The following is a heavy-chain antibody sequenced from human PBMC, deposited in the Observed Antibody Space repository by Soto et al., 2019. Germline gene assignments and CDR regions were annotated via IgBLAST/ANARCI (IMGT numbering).Heavy chain of an antibody. Sequence: ASVKVSCKASGFNFAGYFLHWVRQAPGQGLEWMGWINPNSGGTNYAQKFQGRVTMTRDTSISTAYMELSRLRSDDTAVYYCARAGPAYYDSSGYYYYFWGQGTLVTVSS. CDR1: GFNFAGYF. CDR3: ARAGPAYYDSSGYYYYF. V-gene: IGHV1-2*02. D-gene: IGHD3-22*01. J-gene: IGHJ4*02. CDR2: INPNSGGT.